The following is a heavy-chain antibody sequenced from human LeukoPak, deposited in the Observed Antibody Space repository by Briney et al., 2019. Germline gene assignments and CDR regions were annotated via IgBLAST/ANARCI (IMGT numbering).Heavy chain of an antibody. V-gene: IGHV3-30*03. D-gene: IGHD6-19*01. CDR2: ISYDGSTK. J-gene: IGHJ4*02. CDR3: ARDQGYSSGWYPANFDY. CDR1: GFTFSSYG. Sequence: GSLRLSCAASGFTFSSYGMHWVRQAPGKGLEWVAVISYDGSTKYYADSVKGRFTISRDNSKNTLYLQMNSLRAEDTAVYYCARDQGYSSGWYPANFDYWGQGTLVTVSS.